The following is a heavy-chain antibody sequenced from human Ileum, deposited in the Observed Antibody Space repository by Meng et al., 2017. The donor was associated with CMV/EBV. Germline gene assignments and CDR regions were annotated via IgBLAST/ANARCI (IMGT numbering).Heavy chain of an antibody. CDR2: IYTGGPT. V-gene: IGHV4-4*07. J-gene: IGHJ4*02. CDR3: ARGQTVRGFEY. D-gene: IGHD3-10*01. CDR1: SASLSPYY. Sequence: RASGPGPVKPSETLSRTCTVASASLSPYYWNWIRQPAGKGLEWIGRIYTGGPTDYNPSLKSRVTMSVDTSKNQFFLNLSSVTAADTAVYYCARGQTVRGFEYWGLGILVTVSS.